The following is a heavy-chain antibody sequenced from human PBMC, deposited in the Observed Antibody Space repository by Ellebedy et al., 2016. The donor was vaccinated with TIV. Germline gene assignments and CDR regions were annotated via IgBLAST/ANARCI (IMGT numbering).Heavy chain of an antibody. CDR3: ARYYYDSSGGPT. D-gene: IGHD3-22*01. Sequence: SVKVSCXASGGTFSSYPFSWVGQAPGQGLEWMGGIIPIFGTANYAQKFQGRVTITADESTSTAYMELSSLRSEDTAVYYCARYYYDSSGGPTWGQGTLVTVSS. CDR1: GGTFSSYP. CDR2: IIPIFGTA. J-gene: IGHJ4*02. V-gene: IGHV1-69*13.